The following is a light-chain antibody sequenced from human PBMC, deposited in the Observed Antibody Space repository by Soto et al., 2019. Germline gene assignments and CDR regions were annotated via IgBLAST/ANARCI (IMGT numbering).Light chain of an antibody. CDR2: EVT. V-gene: IGLV2-8*01. Sequence: QSVLTQPPSASGSPGQSVTISCTGTSSDVGGYNCVSWYQQHPGKAPQLMIYEVTXRPSGVPDRFSGSKSGNTSALTLSGXXXXXXXDYYCSSYAGSNTVLFGGGTKLTVL. CDR3: SSYAGSNTVL. CDR1: SSDVGGYNC. J-gene: IGLJ2*01.